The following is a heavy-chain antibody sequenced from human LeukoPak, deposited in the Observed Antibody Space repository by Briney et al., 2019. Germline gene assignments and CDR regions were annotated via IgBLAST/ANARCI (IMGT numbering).Heavy chain of an antibody. V-gene: IGHV5-10-1*01. J-gene: IGHJ4*02. CDR2: IDPSDSYT. Sequence: GESLKISCKGSGYSFTSYWISWVRQMPGKGLEWMGRIDPSDSYTNYSPSFQGHVTISADKSISTAYLQWSSLKASDTAMYYCARQVYYDSSFPDYWGQGTLVTVSS. CDR1: GYSFTSYW. CDR3: ARQVYYDSSFPDY. D-gene: IGHD3-22*01.